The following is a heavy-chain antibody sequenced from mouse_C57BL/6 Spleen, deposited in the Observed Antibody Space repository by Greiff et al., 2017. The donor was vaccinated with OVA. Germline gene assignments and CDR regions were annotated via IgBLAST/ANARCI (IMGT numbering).Heavy chain of an antibody. D-gene: IGHD2-1*01. J-gene: IGHJ2*01. CDR2: INPSTGGT. CDR3: ARRYGNPYYFDY. CDR1: GYSFTGYY. V-gene: IGHV1-42*01. Sequence: EVKVEESGPELVKPGASVKISCKASGYSFTGYYMNWVKQSPEKSLEWIGEINPSTGGTTYNQKFKAKATLTVDKSSSTAYMQLKSLTSEDSAVYYCARRYGNPYYFDYWGQGTTLTVSS.